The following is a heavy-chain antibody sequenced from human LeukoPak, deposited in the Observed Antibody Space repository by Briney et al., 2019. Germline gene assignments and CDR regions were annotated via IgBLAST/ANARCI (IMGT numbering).Heavy chain of an antibody. CDR3: ARSVNFYYDSSGYIYYFDY. Sequence: SETLSLTCAVYGGSFIGFHWNWIRQPPGKGLEWIGEINHSGGTNYNPSLKSRVTISVDTSKNQFSLKLSSVTAADTAVYYCARSVNFYYDSSGYIYYFDYWGQGTLVTVSS. D-gene: IGHD3-22*01. CDR1: GGSFIGFH. V-gene: IGHV4-34*01. CDR2: INHSGGT. J-gene: IGHJ4*02.